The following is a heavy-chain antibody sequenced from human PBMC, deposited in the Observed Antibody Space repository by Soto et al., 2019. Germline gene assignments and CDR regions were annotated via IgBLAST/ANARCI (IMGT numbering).Heavy chain of an antibody. Sequence: QVQLQQWGAGLLKPSETLSLTCAVYGGSFSGYYWSWIRQPPGQGLEWIGEINHSGSTNYNPSLKSRVTISVDTSKNQFSLKLSSVTAADTAVYYCAREEGYCSGGSCYGTYTFDYWGQGTLVTVSS. CDR3: AREEGYCSGGSCYGTYTFDY. CDR1: GGSFSGYY. CDR2: INHSGST. J-gene: IGHJ4*02. D-gene: IGHD2-15*01. V-gene: IGHV4-34*01.